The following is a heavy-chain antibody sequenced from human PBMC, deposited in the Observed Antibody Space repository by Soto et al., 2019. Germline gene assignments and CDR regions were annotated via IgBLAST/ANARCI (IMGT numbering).Heavy chain of an antibody. Sequence: GSLRLSCAASGFNFVFFGMHWVRQAPGKGLEWVAFISGDGINTQYADSVRGRFTLSRDYSRKTMYLQMDSLRDEDTALYYCARGNLSFDFDSWGLGTLVTVSS. CDR3: ARGNLSFDFDS. CDR1: GFNFVFFG. CDR2: ISGDGINT. D-gene: IGHD1-26*01. V-gene: IGHV3-30*03. J-gene: IGHJ4*02.